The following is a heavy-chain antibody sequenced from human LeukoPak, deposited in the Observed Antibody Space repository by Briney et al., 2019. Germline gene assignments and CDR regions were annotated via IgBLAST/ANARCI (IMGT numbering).Heavy chain of an antibody. CDR3: ARGRQWLVHFFDY. CDR1: GGSFSGYY. V-gene: IGHV4-34*01. Sequence: SETLSLTCAVYGGSFSGYYWSWIRQPPGKGLEWIGEINHSGSTNYNPSLKSRVTISVDTSKNQFSLKLSSVTAADTAVYYCARGRQWLVHFFDYWGQGTLVTVSS. J-gene: IGHJ4*02. CDR2: INHSGST. D-gene: IGHD6-19*01.